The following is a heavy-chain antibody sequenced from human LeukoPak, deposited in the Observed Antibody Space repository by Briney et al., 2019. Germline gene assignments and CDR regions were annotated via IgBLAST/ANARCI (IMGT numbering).Heavy chain of an antibody. CDR2: IYSGGYT. V-gene: IGHV3-53*01. CDR1: RFTVSSNY. CDR3: ARVYSTYPYYYMDV. D-gene: IGHD4-11*01. Sequence: PGGSLRLSCAASRFTVSSNYMSWVRQAPAKGLEWVTVIYSGGYTYYADSVKGRFTISRDNSKNTLYLQMNSLRAEDMAVYYCARVYSTYPYYYMDVWGKGTTVTVSS. J-gene: IGHJ6*03.